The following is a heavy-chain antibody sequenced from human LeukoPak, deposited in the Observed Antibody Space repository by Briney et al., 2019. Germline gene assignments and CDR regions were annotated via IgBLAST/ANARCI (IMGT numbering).Heavy chain of an antibody. D-gene: IGHD3-22*01. Sequence: FTFSRDNAKNSLYLQMNSLRAEDTAVYYCAKPTYYYDSSGYQKYYFDYWGQGTLVTVSS. V-gene: IGHV3-11*06. CDR3: AKPTYYYDSSGYQKYYFDY. J-gene: IGHJ4*02.